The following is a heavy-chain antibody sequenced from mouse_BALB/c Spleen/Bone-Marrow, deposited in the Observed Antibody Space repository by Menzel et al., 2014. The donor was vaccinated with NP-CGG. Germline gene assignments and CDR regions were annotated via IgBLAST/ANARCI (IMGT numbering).Heavy chain of an antibody. CDR2: ISSGGSYT. J-gene: IGHJ2*01. V-gene: IGHV5-9-1*01. CDR3: ARGNYGYGNYFDY. Sequence: EVNLVESGGGLVKPGGSLKLSCAASGFTFSSYAMSWVRQTPEKRLEWVATISSGGSYTYYPDSVKGRFTISRDNAKNTLYLQMSSLRSEDTAMYYCARGNYGYGNYFDYWGQGTTLTVSS. CDR1: GFTFSSYA. D-gene: IGHD1-2*01.